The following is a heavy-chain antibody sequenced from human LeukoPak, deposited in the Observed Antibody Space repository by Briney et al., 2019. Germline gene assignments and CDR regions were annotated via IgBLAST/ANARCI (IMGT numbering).Heavy chain of an antibody. D-gene: IGHD4-11*01. CDR1: GYSISSGYY. CDR3: ARGRDYKLSRKRVGWFDP. CDR2: IYHSGST. J-gene: IGHJ5*02. V-gene: IGHV4-38-2*02. Sequence: PSETLSLTCIVSGYSISSGYYWGWIRQPPGKGLAWIGSIYHSGSTYYNPSLKSRVTISVDTSKNQFSLKLSSVTAADTAVYYCARGRDYKLSRKRVGWFDPWGQGTLVTVSS.